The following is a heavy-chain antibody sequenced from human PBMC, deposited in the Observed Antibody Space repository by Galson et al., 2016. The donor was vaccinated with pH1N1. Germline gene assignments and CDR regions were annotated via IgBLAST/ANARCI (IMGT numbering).Heavy chain of an antibody. V-gene: IGHV3-48*03. J-gene: IGHJ4*02. Sequence: SLRLSCAASGFTFSNYEMNWVRQAPGKGLEWISYISARSGSTIHYADSVKGRFTISRDNVKNSLYLQMNSQRAEDTAFYYCDTDGPSDYHGSGSFPYWGQGTLVTVSS. CDR3: DTDGPSDYHGSGSFPY. CDR2: ISARSGSTI. CDR1: GFTFSNYE. D-gene: IGHD3-10*01.